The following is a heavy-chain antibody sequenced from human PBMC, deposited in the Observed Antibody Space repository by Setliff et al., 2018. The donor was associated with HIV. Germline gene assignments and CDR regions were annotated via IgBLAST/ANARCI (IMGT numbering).Heavy chain of an antibody. V-gene: IGHV4-39*07. CDR2: IYYSGST. D-gene: IGHD3-22*01. J-gene: IGHJ6*02. CDR3: ARDFRYDTSGSLTGYGLDV. Sequence: SETLSLTCTVTDDSISRSSYYWAWIRQSPGKGLEWIGSIYYSGSTYYNPSLKSRVTISVDTSKNQFSLKLTSVTAADTAVYYCARDFRYDTSGSLTGYGLDVWGQGTTVTVSS. CDR1: DDSISRSSYY.